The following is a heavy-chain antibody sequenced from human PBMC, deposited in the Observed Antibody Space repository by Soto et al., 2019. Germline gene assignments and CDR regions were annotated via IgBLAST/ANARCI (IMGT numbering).Heavy chain of an antibody. CDR2: INPNSGGT. Sequence: ASVKVSCKASGYTFTGYYMHWVRQAPGQGLEWMGWINPNSGGTNYAQKFQGWVTMTRDTSISTAYMELSRLRSDDTAVYYRAREVTRNPYYDFWSGYSVDGFDPWGQGTLVTVSS. D-gene: IGHD3-3*01. J-gene: IGHJ5*02. CDR1: GYTFTGYY. CDR3: AREVTRNPYYDFWSGYSVDGFDP. V-gene: IGHV1-2*04.